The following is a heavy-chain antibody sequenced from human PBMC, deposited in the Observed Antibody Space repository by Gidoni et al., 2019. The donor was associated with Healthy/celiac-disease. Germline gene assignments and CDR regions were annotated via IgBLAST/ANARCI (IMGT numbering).Heavy chain of an antibody. CDR2: ISAYNGNT. Sequence: QVQLVPSGAEVKNPGASVKVSCKASGYTFTSYGISWVRQAPGQGLEWMGWISAYNGNTNYAQKLQGRVTMTTDTSTSTAYMELRSLRSDDTAVYYCARDLSEQQRELHFQHWGQGTLVTVSS. CDR1: GYTFTSYG. D-gene: IGHD6-13*01. CDR3: ARDLSEQQRELHFQH. V-gene: IGHV1-18*01. J-gene: IGHJ1*01.